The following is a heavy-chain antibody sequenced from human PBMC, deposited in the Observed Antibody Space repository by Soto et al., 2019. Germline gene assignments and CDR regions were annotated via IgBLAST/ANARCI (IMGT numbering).Heavy chain of an antibody. CDR2: IVVGSGNT. D-gene: IGHD3-3*01. J-gene: IGHJ6*02. V-gene: IGHV1-58*01. CDR1: GFTFTSSA. Sequence: SVKVSCKASGFTFTSSAVQWVRQARGQRLEWIGWIVVGSGNTNYAQKFQERVTITRDMSTSTAYMELSSLRSEDTAVYYCAADRVTIFGEVRHSYYYGMDVWGQGTTVTVSS. CDR3: AADRVTIFGEVRHSYYYGMDV.